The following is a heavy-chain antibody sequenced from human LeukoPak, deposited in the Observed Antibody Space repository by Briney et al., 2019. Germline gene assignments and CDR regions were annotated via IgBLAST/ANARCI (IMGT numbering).Heavy chain of an antibody. CDR3: ARYGDGYDFDY. V-gene: IGHV3-74*01. J-gene: IGHJ4*02. D-gene: IGHD5-24*01. CDR1: GFTFSSYW. Sequence: GGSLRLSCAASGFTFSSYWMHWVRQAPGKGLVWVSRIYSDGSSTSYADSVKGRFTISRDNAKNTLYLQMNSLRAEDTAVYYCARYGDGYDFDYWGQGTLVTVSS. CDR2: IYSDGSST.